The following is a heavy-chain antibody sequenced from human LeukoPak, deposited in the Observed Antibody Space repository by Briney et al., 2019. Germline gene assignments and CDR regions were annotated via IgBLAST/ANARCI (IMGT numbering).Heavy chain of an antibody. V-gene: IGHV3-33*01. Sequence: GGSLRLSCAASGFTFSSHGMHWVRQDPGKGLEWVAVIWSDGTDKYYADSVKGRFTISRDNSKNTLYLEMNSLRAEDTAVYYCARARRTIVTFCDYWGQGTLVTVSS. CDR1: GFTFSSHG. CDR2: IWSDGTDK. CDR3: ARARRTIVTFCDY. D-gene: IGHD3-16*02. J-gene: IGHJ4*02.